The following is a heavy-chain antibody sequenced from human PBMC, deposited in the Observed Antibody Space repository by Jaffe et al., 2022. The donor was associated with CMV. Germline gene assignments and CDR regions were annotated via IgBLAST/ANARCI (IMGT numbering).Heavy chain of an antibody. J-gene: IGHJ4*02. CDR2: INHSGST. CDR1: GGSFSGYY. Sequence: QVQLQQWGAGLLKPSETLSLTCAVYGGSFSGYYWSWIRQPPGKGLEWIGEINHSGSTNYNPSLKSRVTISVDTSKNQFSLKLSSVTAADTAVYYCARIAVGATTGGARRGDIFDYWGQGTLVTVSS. V-gene: IGHV4-34*01. CDR3: ARIAVGATTGGARRGDIFDY. D-gene: IGHD1-26*01.